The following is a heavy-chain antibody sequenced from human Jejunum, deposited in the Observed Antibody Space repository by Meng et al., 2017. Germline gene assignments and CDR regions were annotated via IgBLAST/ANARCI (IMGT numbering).Heavy chain of an antibody. V-gene: IGHV4-4*02. CDR2: VWPSGAT. CDR3: ARAIRERYFDS. Sequence: QGQLQESGPGLLKPSGTLSLTCTVSGVSTTAPFYWTWIRQAPGKGLEWIGEVWPSGATYYNPSLSSRITISIDTSNNQFSLEVAFLTAADTAVYYCARAIRERYFDSWGQGTLVTVSS. CDR1: GVSTTAPFY. J-gene: IGHJ4*02. D-gene: IGHD1-14*01.